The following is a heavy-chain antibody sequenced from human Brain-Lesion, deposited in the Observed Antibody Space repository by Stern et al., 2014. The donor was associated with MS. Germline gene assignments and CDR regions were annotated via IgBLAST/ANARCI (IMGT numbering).Heavy chain of an antibody. D-gene: IGHD3-3*01. CDR1: GFTFGNYW. Sequence: VQLVESGGGLVQPGGSLTISCTAAGFTFGNYWMTWVRQAPGKGLEWVADLRDDGSEKNYVDSVKGRFTISRDNARNSLYLQMNSLRVEDTAIYYCARVYNTIYGIVTQRGSGMDVWGQGTTVIVSS. CDR3: ARVYNTIYGIVTQRGSGMDV. J-gene: IGHJ6*02. V-gene: IGHV3-7*01. CDR2: LRDDGSEK.